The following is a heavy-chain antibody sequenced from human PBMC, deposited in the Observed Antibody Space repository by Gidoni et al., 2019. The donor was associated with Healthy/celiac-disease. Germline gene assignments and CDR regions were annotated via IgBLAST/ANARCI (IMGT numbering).Heavy chain of an antibody. CDR1: GLTFSDYY. CDR2: ISSSGSTI. V-gene: IGHV3-11*01. CDR3: ARVGADYGDYGFDY. J-gene: IGHJ4*02. D-gene: IGHD4-17*01. Sequence: QVQLVESGGVLVKPGGSLRLSCAASGLTFSDYYISWIRQVPGKGREWVSYISSSGSTIYYADSGKGRFTISRDNAKNSLYLQMNSLRAEDTAVYYCARVGADYGDYGFDYWGQGTLVTVSS.